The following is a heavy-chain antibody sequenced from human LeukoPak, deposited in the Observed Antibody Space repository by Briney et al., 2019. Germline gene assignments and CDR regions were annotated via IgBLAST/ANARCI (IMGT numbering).Heavy chain of an antibody. D-gene: IGHD2-15*01. CDR1: GFTFSDYY. Sequence: KPGGSLRLSCAASGFTFSDYYMSWIRQAPGKGLEWVSYISSSGSTIYYADSVKGRFTISRDNAKNSLYLQMNSLRAEDTAVYYXXXXXXXXXGSCYPTELPDYWGQGTLVTVSS. CDR2: ISSSGSTI. J-gene: IGHJ4*02. CDR3: XXXXXXXXGSCYPTELPDY. V-gene: IGHV3-11*01.